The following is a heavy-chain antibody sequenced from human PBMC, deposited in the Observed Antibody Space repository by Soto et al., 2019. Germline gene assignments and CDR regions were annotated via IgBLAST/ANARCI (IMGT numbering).Heavy chain of an antibody. CDR1: GGNIRSSSYY. D-gene: IGHD2-15*01. CDR2: IYYSGST. Sequence: TSETLSLTCPVSGGNIRSSSYYWGWIRQPPGKGLEWIGSIYYSGSTYYNPSLKSRVTISVDTSKNQFSLKLSSVTAADTAVYYCARANGGGVVAAKPGKKTKLNLNWFDPWGQGTLVTVSS. J-gene: IGHJ5*02. CDR3: ARANGGGVVAAKPGKKTKLNLNWFDP. V-gene: IGHV4-39*01.